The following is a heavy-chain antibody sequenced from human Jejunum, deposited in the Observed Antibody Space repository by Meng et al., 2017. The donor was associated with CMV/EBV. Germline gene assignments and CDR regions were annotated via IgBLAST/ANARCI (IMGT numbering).Heavy chain of an antibody. CDR3: VRGPGASTREGFDY. V-gene: IGHV4-4*07. D-gene: IGHD1-26*01. CDR1: GGSVNNYY. CDR2: FYSSDTY. J-gene: IGHJ4*02. Sequence: HVLTQEPGPGLVKPSETLSLACTVSGGSVNNYYWSWIRQSAGKGLEWIGRFYSSDTYNYHPSLDSRVTMSLDTSKNQFSLNLRSVTAADTATYYCVRGPGASTREGFDYWGLGTLVTVSS.